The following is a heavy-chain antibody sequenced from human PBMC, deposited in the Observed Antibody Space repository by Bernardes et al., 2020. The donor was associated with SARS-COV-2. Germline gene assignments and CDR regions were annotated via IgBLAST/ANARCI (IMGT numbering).Heavy chain of an antibody. CDR1: GFIFSSYW. J-gene: IGHJ6*02. Sequence: VGSLRRSCAASGFIFSSYWMHWVRQAPGKGQVWVSRINGDGSITAYADSVKGRFTISRDNAKNTLHLQMNSLRAEDTAVYYCEVNYYYGMDVWGQGTTVTVSS. CDR2: INGDGSIT. CDR3: EVNYYYGMDV. D-gene: IGHD4-4*01. V-gene: IGHV3-74*01.